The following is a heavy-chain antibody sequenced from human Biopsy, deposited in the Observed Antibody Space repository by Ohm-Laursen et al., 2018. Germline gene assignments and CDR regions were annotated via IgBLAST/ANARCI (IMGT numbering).Heavy chain of an antibody. CDR3: AKCMTGGSNYYFHH. CDR1: GFTFSSYA. CDR2: INTSGGST. J-gene: IGHJ4*02. D-gene: IGHD2-8*01. V-gene: IGHV3-23*01. Sequence: GSLRLSCAAFGFTFSSYAMTWVRQAPGKGLEWVSVINTSGGSTHYAVSVKGRFTISRGNSKNTLYLQMNSLRGEDTAVYYCAKCMTGGSNYYFHHCGQGTLVTVSS.